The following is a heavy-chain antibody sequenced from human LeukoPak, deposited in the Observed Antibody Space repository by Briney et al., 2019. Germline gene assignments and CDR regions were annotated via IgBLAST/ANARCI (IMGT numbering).Heavy chain of an antibody. V-gene: IGHV3-30-3*02. J-gene: IGHJ4*02. CDR2: ISYDGSNK. D-gene: IGHD5-24*01. CDR1: GFTFSSYA. Sequence: GGSLRPSCAASGFTFSSYAMHWVRQAPGKGLEWVAVISYDGSNKYYADSVKGRFTISRDNSKNTLYLQMNSLRAEDTAVYYCARVRWLQFVTVDYWGQGTLVTVSS. CDR3: ARVRWLQFVTVDY.